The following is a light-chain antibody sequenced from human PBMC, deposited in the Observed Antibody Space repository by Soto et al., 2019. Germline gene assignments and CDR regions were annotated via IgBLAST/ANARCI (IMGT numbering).Light chain of an antibody. CDR3: QSSADSLRGI. V-gene: IGLV1-40*01. Sequence: QSVLTQPPSVSGAPGQRVTISCTGSSSNIGAGYDVHWYQQLPGTAPKLLIYNSINRPSGVPDRFSGSKSGTSASLAIAGLQAEDEADYFCQSSADSLRGIFGGGTKLTVL. CDR1: SSNIGAGYD. J-gene: IGLJ2*01. CDR2: NSI.